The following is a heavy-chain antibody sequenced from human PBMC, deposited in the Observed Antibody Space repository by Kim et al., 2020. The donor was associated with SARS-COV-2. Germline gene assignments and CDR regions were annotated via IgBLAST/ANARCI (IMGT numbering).Heavy chain of an antibody. V-gene: IGHV4-59*01. CDR3: ASRSSGSYPFDH. Sequence: YNPSRKSRGTISVNTSKNQFSLKLSSVTAADTAMYYCASRSSGSYPFDHWGQGTLVTVSS. D-gene: IGHD3-22*01. J-gene: IGHJ4*02.